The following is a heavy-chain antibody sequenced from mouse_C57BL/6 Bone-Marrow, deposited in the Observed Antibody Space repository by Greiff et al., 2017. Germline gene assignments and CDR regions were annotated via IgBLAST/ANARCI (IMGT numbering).Heavy chain of an antibody. CDR3: ASSGSYYVDY. J-gene: IGHJ2*01. CDR2: IYPGDGDT. CDR1: GYAFSSYW. Sequence: QVHVKQSGAELVKPGASVKISCKASGYAFSSYWMNWVKQRPGEGLEWIGQIYPGDGDTNYHGKFKGKATLTADKSSSTAYMQLSSRTSVDSAVYFCASSGSYYVDYWGQGTTLTVSS. V-gene: IGHV1-80*01. D-gene: IGHD3-1*01.